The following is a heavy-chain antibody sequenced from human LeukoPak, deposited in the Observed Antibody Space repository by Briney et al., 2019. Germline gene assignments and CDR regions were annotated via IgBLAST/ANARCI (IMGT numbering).Heavy chain of an antibody. V-gene: IGHV4-34*01. Sequence: SETLSLSCAVYGVSFSGYYWNWIRQPPGKGLEWIGEINHSGSTNYNPSPKNRVTITVETSNNQFSLLLISLTAADTAVDYCVRGWFGESCDACVIWGEGTMVTVSS. J-gene: IGHJ3*02. CDR3: VRGWFGESCDACVI. D-gene: IGHD3-10*01. CDR2: INHSGST. CDR1: GVSFSGYY.